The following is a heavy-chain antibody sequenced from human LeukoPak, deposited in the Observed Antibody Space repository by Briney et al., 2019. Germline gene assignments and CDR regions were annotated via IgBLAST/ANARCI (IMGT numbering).Heavy chain of an antibody. V-gene: IGHV4-34*01. CDR3: ARGPNSSAPDY. CDR2: INHSGST. CDR1: GGSFSGYY. J-gene: IGHJ4*02. D-gene: IGHD6-19*01. Sequence: SETLSLTCAIYGGSFSGYYWSWIRQPPGEGLEWIGEINHSGSTNYNPSLKSRVTISVDTSKNQFSLKLSSVTAADTAVYYCARGPNSSAPDYWGQGTLVTVSS.